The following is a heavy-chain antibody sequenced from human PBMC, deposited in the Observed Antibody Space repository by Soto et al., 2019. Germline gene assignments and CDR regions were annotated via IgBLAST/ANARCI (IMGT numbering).Heavy chain of an antibody. D-gene: IGHD4-17*01. Sequence: GSLRLSCAASGFTFSTYNMNWVRQAPGKGLEWVSYISSSSSTIYYADSVKGRFTISRDNAKNSLYLQMNSLRDEDTAVYYCARADYPNYYYYGMDVWGQGTTVTVSS. CDR1: GFTFSTYN. V-gene: IGHV3-48*02. J-gene: IGHJ6*02. CDR2: ISSSSSTI. CDR3: ARADYPNYYYYGMDV.